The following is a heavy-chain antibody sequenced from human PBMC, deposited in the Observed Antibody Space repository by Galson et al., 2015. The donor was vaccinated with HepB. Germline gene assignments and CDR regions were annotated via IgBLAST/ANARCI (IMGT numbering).Heavy chain of an antibody. CDR2: IIPIFGTA. CDR1: GGTFSSYA. CDR3: AIEIVGPWEDNWFDP. J-gene: IGHJ5*02. D-gene: IGHD1-26*01. V-gene: IGHV1-69*13. Sequence: SVKVSCKASGGTFSSYAISWVRQAPGQGLEWMGGIIPIFGTANYAQKFQGRVTITADESTSTAYMELSSLRSEDTAVYYCAIEIVGPWEDNWFDPWGQGTLVTVSS.